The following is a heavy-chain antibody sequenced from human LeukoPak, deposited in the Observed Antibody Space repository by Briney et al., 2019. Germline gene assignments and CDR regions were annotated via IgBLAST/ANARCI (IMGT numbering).Heavy chain of an antibody. V-gene: IGHV1-2*02. J-gene: IGHJ4*02. D-gene: IGHD3-10*01. CDR2: IHPNNGDT. Sequence: GASVKVSCKASGYTFIGYYMHWVRQAPGQGLEWMGWIHPNNGDTNYAQSFQGRVTMTRDTSINTAHMELSRLRSNDTAIYYCAIHTGTNSFFNFWGQGTLVTVSS. CDR1: GYTFIGYY. CDR3: AIHTGTNSFFNF.